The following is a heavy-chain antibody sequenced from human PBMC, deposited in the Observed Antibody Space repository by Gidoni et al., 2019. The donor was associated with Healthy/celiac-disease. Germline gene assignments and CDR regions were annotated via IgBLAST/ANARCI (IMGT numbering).Heavy chain of an antibody. Sequence: QGQLVQYGAEVKKPGASVKVPCKASGYTFTSYGIRWVRQDPGPGIEGMGCISAYNSHTNYAQKLQVRVTMTIATSTSTAYMELRSLRSDDTAGYYCARDFRFGLVTTPGFDPWGQGTLVTVSS. CDR1: GYTFTSYG. CDR2: ISAYNSHT. J-gene: IGHJ5*02. CDR3: ARDFRFGLVTTPGFDP. D-gene: IGHD3-16*01. V-gene: IGHV1-18*01.